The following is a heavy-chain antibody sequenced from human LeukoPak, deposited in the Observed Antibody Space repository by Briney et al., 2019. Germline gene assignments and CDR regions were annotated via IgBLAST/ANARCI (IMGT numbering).Heavy chain of an antibody. V-gene: IGHV5-51*01. D-gene: IGHD2-2*01. Sequence: GESLKISCKGSGYSFTSYWIGWVRQMPEKGLEWMGIIYPGDSDTRYSPSFQGQVTISADKSISTAYLQWSSLKASDTAMYYCARHGIVVVSPDYYYGMDVWGQGTTVTVSS. CDR2: IYPGDSDT. CDR3: ARHGIVVVSPDYYYGMDV. CDR1: GYSFTSYW. J-gene: IGHJ6*02.